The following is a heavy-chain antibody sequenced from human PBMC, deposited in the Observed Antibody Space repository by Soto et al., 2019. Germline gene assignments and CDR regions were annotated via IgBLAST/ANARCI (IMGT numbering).Heavy chain of an antibody. Sequence: GGSLRLSCTASGFTFSNYAMSWVRQPPGKGLEWLSYITGSGGSTYYADSVKGRFTISRDNSKNTLYLQVNSLRAEDTAVYYCAKEVLYYDVWRGGGGQGTLVTVSS. CDR3: AKEVLYYDVWRGG. V-gene: IGHV3-23*01. CDR2: ITGSGGST. CDR1: GFTFSNYA. D-gene: IGHD3-3*01. J-gene: IGHJ4*02.